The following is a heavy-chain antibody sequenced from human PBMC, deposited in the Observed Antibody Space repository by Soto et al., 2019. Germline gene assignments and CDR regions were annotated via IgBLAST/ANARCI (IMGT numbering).Heavy chain of an antibody. D-gene: IGHD6-6*01. CDR2: ISFDGNNK. J-gene: IGHJ5*02. Sequence: QVQLVESGGGVVQPGRSLRLSCAASGFTFSSYGMHWVRQAPGKGLEWVAVISFDGNNKYYGDSVQGRFTISRDNSKNTLYLQMNSLRPEDTAVYYCAKLTSVRGDPQLVPSSGNEAWGQGTLVTVSS. V-gene: IGHV3-30*18. CDR3: AKLTSVRGDPQLVPSSGNEA. CDR1: GFTFSSYG.